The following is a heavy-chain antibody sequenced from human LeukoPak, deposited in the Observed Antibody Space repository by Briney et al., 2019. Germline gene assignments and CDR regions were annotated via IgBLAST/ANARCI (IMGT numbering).Heavy chain of an antibody. J-gene: IGHJ6*02. CDR1: GFTFSTYW. Sequence: GGSLRLSCAASGFTFSTYWMTWVRQAPGKGLEWVANINPDGSETYSVDSVKGRFTISRDNAKNSLYLQMNSLRAEDTAVYYCARDRELPPYYYYGMDVWGQGTTVTVSS. V-gene: IGHV3-7*01. CDR2: INPDGSET. D-gene: IGHD1-26*01. CDR3: ARDRELPPYYYYGMDV.